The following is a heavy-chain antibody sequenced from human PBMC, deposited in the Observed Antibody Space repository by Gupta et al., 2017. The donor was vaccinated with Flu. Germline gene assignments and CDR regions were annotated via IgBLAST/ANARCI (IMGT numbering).Heavy chain of an antibody. J-gene: IGHJ4*02. CDR1: GFTFSSYD. D-gene: IGHD3-16*01. CDR3: ARGHWAN. CDR2: ISRSAGT. Sequence: EVQLVESGGGLVQPGGSLRLSCAASGFTFSSYDMSWVRQAPGRGLEWVSFISRSAGTYYGDPVRGRFTISRDNAKNSLYLQMSGLRDEDTAVYYCARGHWANGGQGTLVTVSS. V-gene: IGHV3-48*03.